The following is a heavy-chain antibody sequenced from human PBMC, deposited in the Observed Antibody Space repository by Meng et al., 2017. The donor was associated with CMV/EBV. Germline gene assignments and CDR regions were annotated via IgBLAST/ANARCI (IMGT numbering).Heavy chain of an antibody. CDR1: GYTFTSYA. CDR3: ARASKSSGWSRGAFDY. CDR2: INPNSGGT. V-gene: IGHV1-2*02. Sequence: ASVKVSCKASGYTFTSYAMNWVRQAPGQGLEWMGWINPNSGGTNYAQKFQGRVTMTRDTSISTAYMELSRLRSDDTAVYYCARASKSSGWSRGAFDYWGQGTLVTVSS. D-gene: IGHD6-19*01. J-gene: IGHJ4*02.